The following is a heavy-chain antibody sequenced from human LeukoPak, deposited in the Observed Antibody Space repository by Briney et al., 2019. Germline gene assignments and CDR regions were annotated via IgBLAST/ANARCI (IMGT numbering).Heavy chain of an antibody. D-gene: IGHD1-14*01. V-gene: IGHV3-7*03. CDR2: IKQDGSEK. CDR3: PRESPVESGRDV. Sequence: PGGSLRLSCAASGFTLSSYWMSWLRPAPGKGLEWVADIKQDGSEKYYLDSVKGRSTISRHNPKKSLYLQMNRLRAEDTPGSYCPRESPVESGRDVWGQGTTVTDSS. CDR1: GFTLSSYW. J-gene: IGHJ6*02.